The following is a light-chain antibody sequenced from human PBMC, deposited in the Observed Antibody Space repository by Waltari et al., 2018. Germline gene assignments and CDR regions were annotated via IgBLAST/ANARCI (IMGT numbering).Light chain of an antibody. CDR2: DSS. Sequence: EIMMTQYPATLSVSPGDRATLSCRASQSIGYNLAWYQQKPGQVPRLLIYDSSTRATGISDKFSGRGSGTEFTLTISSLQSEDFAVYYCQQYSEWPPYNFGQGTKVEIK. CDR3: QQYSEWPPYN. CDR1: QSIGYN. J-gene: IGKJ2*01. V-gene: IGKV3-15*01.